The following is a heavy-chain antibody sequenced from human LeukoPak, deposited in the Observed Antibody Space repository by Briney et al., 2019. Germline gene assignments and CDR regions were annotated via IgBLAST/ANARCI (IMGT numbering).Heavy chain of an antibody. V-gene: IGHV1-69*04. Sequence: SVKVSCKASGGTFSSYAISWVRQAPGQGLEWMGRIIPILGIANYAQKFQGRVTITADKSTSTAYMELSSLRSEDTAVYYCARGGGKDIVVVPAAINWFDPWGQGTLVAVSS. J-gene: IGHJ5*02. CDR1: GGTFSSYA. CDR2: IIPILGIA. CDR3: ARGGGKDIVVVPAAINWFDP. D-gene: IGHD2-2*02.